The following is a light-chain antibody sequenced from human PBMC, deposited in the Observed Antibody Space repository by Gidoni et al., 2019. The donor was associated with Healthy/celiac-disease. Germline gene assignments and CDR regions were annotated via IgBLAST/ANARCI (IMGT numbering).Light chain of an antibody. CDR3: QQSYSTPIT. CDR1: QIISSY. J-gene: IGKJ5*01. Sequence: DIQMTQPPSSLSASVGDRVTITCRASQIISSYLNWYQQKPGKAPKLLIYAASILQSGVPYRFSGSGSGTDFTLTISSLQPEDFAIYYCQQSYSTPITFXQXTRLEIK. CDR2: AAS. V-gene: IGKV1-39*01.